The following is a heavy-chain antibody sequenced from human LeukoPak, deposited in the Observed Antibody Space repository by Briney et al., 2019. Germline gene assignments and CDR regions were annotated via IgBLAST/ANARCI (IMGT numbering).Heavy chain of an antibody. CDR1: GFTFDDYG. D-gene: IGHD3-10*01. J-gene: IGHJ4*02. Sequence: SGGSLRLSCAASGFTFDDYGMSWVRQAPGKGLEWVSGINWNGGSTGYADSVKGRFTISRDSAKNSLYLQMNSLRAEDTALYYCAREFGHYYGSGSYEVWGQGTLVTVSS. CDR3: AREFGHYYGSGSYEV. CDR2: INWNGGST. V-gene: IGHV3-20*04.